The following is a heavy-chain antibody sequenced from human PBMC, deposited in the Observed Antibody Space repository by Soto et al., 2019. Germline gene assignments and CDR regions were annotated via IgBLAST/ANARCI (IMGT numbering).Heavy chain of an antibody. CDR2: INSYSGGT. Sequence: ASVKVSCKASGYTFIANYIHWVRQAPGQGLEWMGWINSYSGGTKYAQNFQGRLTLTRDTSTSTVYMDLSRLISDDTAVYYCARGTGSSWFDPWGQGTLVTVSS. CDR1: GYTFIANY. D-gene: IGHD1-1*01. CDR3: ARGTGSSWFDP. J-gene: IGHJ5*02. V-gene: IGHV1-2*02.